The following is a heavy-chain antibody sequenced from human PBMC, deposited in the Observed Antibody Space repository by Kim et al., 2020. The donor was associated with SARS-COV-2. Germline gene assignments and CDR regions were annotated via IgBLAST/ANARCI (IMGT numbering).Heavy chain of an antibody. D-gene: IGHD4-17*01. CDR3: ARSRSPGDYGAFDI. V-gene: IGHV1-69*13. J-gene: IGHJ3*02. Sequence: SVKVSCKASGGTFSSYAISWVRQAPGQGLEWMGGIIPIFGTANYAQKFQGRVTITADESTSTAYMELSSLRSEDTAVYYCARSRSPGDYGAFDIWGQGTMVTVSS. CDR1: GGTFSSYA. CDR2: IIPIFGTA.